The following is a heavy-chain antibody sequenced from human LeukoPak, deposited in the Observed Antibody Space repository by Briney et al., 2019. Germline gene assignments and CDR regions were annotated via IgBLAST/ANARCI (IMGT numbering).Heavy chain of an antibody. CDR2: IYYSGST. CDR1: AGSISSYY. J-gene: IGHJ3*02. V-gene: IGHV4-59*01. CDR3: ASLCGGDCYRAQDAFDI. Sequence: PSETLSLTCTLSAGSISSYYWSWIRQPPGKGLEWIGYIYYSGSTNYNPSLKSRVTISVDTSKNQFTLKLSSVTAADTAVYYCASLCGGDCYRAQDAFDIWGQGTMVTVSS. D-gene: IGHD2-21*01.